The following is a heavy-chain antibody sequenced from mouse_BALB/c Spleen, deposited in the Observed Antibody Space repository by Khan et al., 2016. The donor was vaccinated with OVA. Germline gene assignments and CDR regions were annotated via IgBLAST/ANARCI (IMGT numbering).Heavy chain of an antibody. CDR1: GYTFTTAG. CDR2: INTHSGVP. Sequence: QIQLVQSGPELKKPGETVRISCKASGYTFTTAGMQWVQKMPGKGLKWIGWINTHSGVPKYAEDFKGRFAFSLETSASTAYLQITNLKNEDTATYFCAGGYGCGWYFDVWGAGTTVTVSS. J-gene: IGHJ1*01. CDR3: AGGYGCGWYFDV. V-gene: IGHV9-4*02. D-gene: IGHD2-10*02.